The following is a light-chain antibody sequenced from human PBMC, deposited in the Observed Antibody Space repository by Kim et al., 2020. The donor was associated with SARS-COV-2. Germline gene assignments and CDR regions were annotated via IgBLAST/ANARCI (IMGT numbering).Light chain of an antibody. Sequence: DIVMTQTPLSLSVTPGQPASISCKSSQSLLHSDGKTYLYWYLQKPGQSPQLLIYETSNRFSGVPDRFSGSGSGTDFTLKISRVEAEDVGVYYCMQTIQLRTFGQGTKVDIK. CDR3: MQTIQLRT. V-gene: IGKV2D-29*02. CDR2: ETS. J-gene: IGKJ1*01. CDR1: QSLLHSDGKTY.